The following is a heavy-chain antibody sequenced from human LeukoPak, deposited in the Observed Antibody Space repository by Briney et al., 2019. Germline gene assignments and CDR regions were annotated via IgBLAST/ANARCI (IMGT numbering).Heavy chain of an antibody. D-gene: IGHD3-3*01. CDR2: INHSGST. CDR1: GGSISNYY. Sequence: SETLSLTCTASGGSISNYYWSWIRRPPGKGLEWIGEINHSGSTNYNPSLKSRVTISVDTSKNQFSLKLSSVTAADTAVYYCALDFWRGSVITNYWGQGTLVTVSS. CDR3: ALDFWRGSVITNY. V-gene: IGHV4-34*01. J-gene: IGHJ4*02.